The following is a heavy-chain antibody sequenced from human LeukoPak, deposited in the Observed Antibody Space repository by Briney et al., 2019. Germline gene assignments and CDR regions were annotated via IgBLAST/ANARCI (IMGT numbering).Heavy chain of an antibody. D-gene: IGHD3-9*01. V-gene: IGHV1-18*01. CDR3: ARVGPALRYFDWLFRPWVDP. CDR2: ISAYNGNT. J-gene: IGHJ5*02. CDR1: GGTFSSYA. Sequence: ASVKVSCKASGGTFSSYAISWVRQAPGQGLEWMGWISAYNGNTNYAQKLQGRVTMTTDTSTSTAYMELRSLRSDDTAVYYCARVGPALRYFDWLFRPWVDPWGQGTLVTVSS.